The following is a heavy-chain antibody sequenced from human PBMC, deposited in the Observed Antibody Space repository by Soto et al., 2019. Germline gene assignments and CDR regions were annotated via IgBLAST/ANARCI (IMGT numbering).Heavy chain of an antibody. Sequence: GASVKVSCKASGYTFTSYDINWVRQATGQGLEWMGWMNPNSGNTGYAQKFQGRVTMTRNTSISTAYMELSSLRSEDTAVYYCARSPQGYVYYYMDVWGKGTTVTVSS. V-gene: IGHV1-8*01. D-gene: IGHD1-1*01. CDR2: MNPNSGNT. CDR1: GYTFTSYD. J-gene: IGHJ6*03. CDR3: ARSPQGYVYYYMDV.